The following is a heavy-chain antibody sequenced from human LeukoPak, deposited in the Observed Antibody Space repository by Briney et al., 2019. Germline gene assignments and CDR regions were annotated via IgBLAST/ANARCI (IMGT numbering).Heavy chain of an antibody. J-gene: IGHJ6*02. V-gene: IGHV1-69*13. D-gene: IGHD5-24*01. CDR2: IIPIFGTA. CDR3: ASRWVNDADLGMDV. Sequence: SVKVSCKASGGTFSSYAISWVRQAPGQGLEWMGGIIPIFGTANYAQKFQGRVTITADEPTSTAYMELSSLRSEDTAVYYCASRWVNDADLGMDVWGQGTTVTVSS. CDR1: GGTFSSYA.